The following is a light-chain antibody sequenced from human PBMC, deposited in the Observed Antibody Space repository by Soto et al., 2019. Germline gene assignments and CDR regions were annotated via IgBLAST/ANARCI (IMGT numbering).Light chain of an antibody. CDR1: SGDVGGYNY. CDR3: SSYTSSRTYI. CDR2: DVS. V-gene: IGLV2-14*03. Sequence: QSVVAQPASVSGSPGQSITISCTGTSGDVGGYNYVSWYQQHPGKAPKLIFYDVSNRPSGVSNRFSGSKSGNTASLTISGLQAEDEADYYCSSYTSSRTYIFGTGTKVTVL. J-gene: IGLJ1*01.